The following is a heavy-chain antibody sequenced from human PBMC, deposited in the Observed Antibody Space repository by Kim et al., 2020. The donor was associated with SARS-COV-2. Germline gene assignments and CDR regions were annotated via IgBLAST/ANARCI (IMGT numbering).Heavy chain of an antibody. D-gene: IGHD3-9*01. Sequence: SETLSLTCTVSGGSISSYYWSWIRQPPGKGLEWIGYIYYSGSTNYNPSLKSRVTISVDTSKNQFSLKLSSVTAADTAVYYCARQGYDILTPWNPGSDAFDIWGQGTMVTVSS. J-gene: IGHJ3*02. CDR3: ARQGYDILTPWNPGSDAFDI. V-gene: IGHV4-59*08. CDR1: GGSISSYY. CDR2: IYYSGST.